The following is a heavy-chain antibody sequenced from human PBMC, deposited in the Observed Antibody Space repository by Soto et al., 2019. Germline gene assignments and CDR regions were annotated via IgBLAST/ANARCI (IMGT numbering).Heavy chain of an antibody. D-gene: IGHD5-18*01. V-gene: IGHV4-30-4*01. CDR3: ARGRGYSYGLDP. Sequence: PSETLSLTCTVSGDSISSSNNYWSWIRQPPGEGLEWIGFISYSGTTSYSPSLKSRLAISLDTSKNQLSLSLSSVTAADTAVYYCARGRGYSYGLDPWGQGTLVTVSS. CDR1: GDSISSSNNY. CDR2: ISYSGTT. J-gene: IGHJ5*02.